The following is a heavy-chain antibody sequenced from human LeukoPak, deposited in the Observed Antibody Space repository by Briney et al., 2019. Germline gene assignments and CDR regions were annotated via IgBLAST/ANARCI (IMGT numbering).Heavy chain of an antibody. CDR1: GFTFSRYG. J-gene: IGHJ4*02. CDR3: ARGGNQLLFYY. V-gene: IGHV3-30*03. D-gene: IGHD2-2*01. CDR2: ISYDGSNK. Sequence: GGSLRLSCAASGFTFSRYGMHWVRQAPGKGLEWVAVISYDGSNKYYADSVEGRFTISRDNSKNTLYVQMNSLRAEDTALYYCARGGNQLLFYYWGQGNLVTVSS.